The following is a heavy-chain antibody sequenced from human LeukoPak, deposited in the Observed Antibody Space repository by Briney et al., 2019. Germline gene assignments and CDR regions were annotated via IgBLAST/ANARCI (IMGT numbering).Heavy chain of an antibody. J-gene: IGHJ4*02. Sequence: GGSLRLSCAASGFTFSSYWMHWVRQAPGKGLVWVSRINSDGSSTSYADSVKGRFTISRDNSKNTLYLQMNSLRAEDTAVYYCARSGIALADNGYYFDYWGQGTLVTVSS. CDR1: GFTFSSYW. V-gene: IGHV3-74*01. CDR3: ARSGIALADNGYYFDY. D-gene: IGHD2-8*02. CDR2: INSDGSST.